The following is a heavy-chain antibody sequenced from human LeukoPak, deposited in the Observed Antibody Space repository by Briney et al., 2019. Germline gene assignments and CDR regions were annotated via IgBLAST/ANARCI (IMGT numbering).Heavy chain of an antibody. Sequence: SETLSLTCTVSGGSISSSSYYWGCIRQPPGKGLECIGSIYYSGSTYYNPSLKSRVTISVDTSKNQFSLKLSSVTAADTAVYYCAREFRTGTTSFDYWGQGTLVTVSS. CDR3: AREFRTGTTSFDY. J-gene: IGHJ4*02. CDR1: GGSISSSSYY. D-gene: IGHD1-1*01. CDR2: IYYSGST. V-gene: IGHV4-39*07.